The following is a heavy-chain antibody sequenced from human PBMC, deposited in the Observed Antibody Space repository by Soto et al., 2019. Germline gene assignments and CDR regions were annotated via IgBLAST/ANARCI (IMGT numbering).Heavy chain of an antibody. CDR2: IYWDDDN. D-gene: IGHD3-10*01. CDR1: GFSLSTSGVG. J-gene: IGHJ5*02. Sequence: QITLKESGPTLVKPTQTLTLTCTFSGFSLSTSGVGVGWIRQPPGNALEWLAIIYWDDDNRYSPSLKSRLTITKDTSKNQVVLTMSTMDPVDTAPYYCAHGDLYASALDPWGQGTLVTVSS. V-gene: IGHV2-5*02. CDR3: AHGDLYASALDP.